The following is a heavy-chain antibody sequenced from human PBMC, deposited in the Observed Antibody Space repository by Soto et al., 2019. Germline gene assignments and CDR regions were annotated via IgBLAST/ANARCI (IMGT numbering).Heavy chain of an antibody. J-gene: IGHJ4*02. CDR2: ISPYNGDT. V-gene: IGHV1-18*01. Sequence: GASVKVSCKASGYSFTNYDISWVRQAPGQGLEWMGWISPYNGDTNYAQKLQGRVTMTTDTSTSTAYMELRSLRSDDTAVYYRARYCSSTSCDHYFDYWGQGTLVTVSS. CDR3: ARYCSSTSCDHYFDY. CDR1: GYSFTNYD. D-gene: IGHD2-2*01.